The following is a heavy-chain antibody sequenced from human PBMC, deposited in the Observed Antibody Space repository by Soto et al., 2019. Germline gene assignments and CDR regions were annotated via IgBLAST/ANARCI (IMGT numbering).Heavy chain of an antibody. CDR1: GGSISGYY. CDR3: ARKGYSSSPFDY. Sequence: SETLSLTCTVSGGSISGYYWSWIRQPAGKGLECIGRIYTTGSTNYNPSFKSRVTISVDTSKNQFSLKLSSVTAADTAVYYCARKGYSSSPFDYWGQGTLVTVSS. D-gene: IGHD6-13*01. J-gene: IGHJ4*02. CDR2: IYTTGST. V-gene: IGHV4-4*07.